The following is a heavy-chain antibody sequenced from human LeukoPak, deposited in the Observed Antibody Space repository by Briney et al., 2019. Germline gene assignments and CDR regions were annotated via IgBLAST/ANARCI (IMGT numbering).Heavy chain of an antibody. CDR2: INTNTGNP. J-gene: IGHJ6*02. Sequence: GASVTVSCMASGYTFTSYAMNWVRQAPGQGLEWMGWINTNTGNPTYAQGFTGRFVFSLDTSVSTAYLQISSLKAEDTAVYYCARDLCWFGELLFCYGMDVWGQGTTVTVSS. V-gene: IGHV7-4-1*02. CDR1: GYTFTSYA. D-gene: IGHD3-10*01. CDR3: ARDLCWFGELLFCYGMDV.